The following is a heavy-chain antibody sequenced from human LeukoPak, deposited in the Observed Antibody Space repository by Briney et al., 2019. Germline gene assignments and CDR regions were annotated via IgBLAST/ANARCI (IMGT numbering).Heavy chain of an antibody. J-gene: IGHJ5*01. D-gene: IGHD7-27*01. Sequence: GRSLRLSCAASGFTVRNYYMAWVRQAPGKGLEGVSVIFAGGNTHYADSVKGRFTISRDNSKNTLYLQMNSLRAEDTAVYYCARDVHNWGFGSWGQGTLVTVSS. V-gene: IGHV3-53*01. CDR1: GFTVRNYY. CDR3: ARDVHNWGFGS. CDR2: IFAGGNT.